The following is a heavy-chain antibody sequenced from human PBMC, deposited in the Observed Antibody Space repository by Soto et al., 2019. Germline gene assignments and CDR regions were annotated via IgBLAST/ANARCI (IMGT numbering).Heavy chain of an antibody. CDR1: GGSISSYY. CDR2: IYYSGST. Sequence: QVQLQESGPGLVKPSETLSLTCTVSGGSISSYYWSWIRQPPGKGLEWIGYIYYSGSTNYNPSLKSRVPISVDTSKNQFSLKLSSVTAAATAVYYCARRYYRYFDYWGQGTLVTVSS. J-gene: IGHJ4*02. CDR3: ARRYYRYFDY. D-gene: IGHD3-10*01. V-gene: IGHV4-59*08.